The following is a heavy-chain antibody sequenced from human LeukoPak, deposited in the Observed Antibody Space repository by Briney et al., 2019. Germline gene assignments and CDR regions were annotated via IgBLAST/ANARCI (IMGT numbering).Heavy chain of an antibody. CDR2: IIPILGIA. D-gene: IGHD4-23*01. Sequence: SVKVSCKASGGTFSSYTISWVRQAPGQGLEWMGRIIPILGIANYAQKFQGRVTITADKSTSTAYMELSSLRSEDTAVYYCARPGYGGNFIAFDIWGQGTWSPSLQ. CDR3: ARPGYGGNFIAFDI. CDR1: GGTFSSYT. J-gene: IGHJ3*02. V-gene: IGHV1-69*02.